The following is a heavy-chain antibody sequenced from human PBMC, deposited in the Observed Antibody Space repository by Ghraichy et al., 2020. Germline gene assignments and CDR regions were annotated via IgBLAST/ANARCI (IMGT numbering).Heavy chain of an antibody. CDR3: TTVFEV. Sequence: GGSLRLSCAASGFTFTNYWMHWVRQVPGKGLMWVARIDSDGSGTSYADSVKGRFTISRDNAKNTVYLQMNSLGAEDTAVYYCTTVFEVWGQGSLVTVSS. V-gene: IGHV3-74*01. CDR1: GFTFTNYW. CDR2: IDSDGSGT. D-gene: IGHD3-9*01. J-gene: IGHJ4*02.